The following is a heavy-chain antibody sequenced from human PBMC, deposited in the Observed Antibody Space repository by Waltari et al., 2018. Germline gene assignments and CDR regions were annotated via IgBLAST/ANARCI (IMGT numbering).Heavy chain of an antibody. CDR1: GFTFSSYA. J-gene: IGHJ3*02. CDR2: ISYDGSNK. V-gene: IGHV3-30-3*01. D-gene: IGHD2-21*01. CDR3: ARGTVVVIAINDAFDI. Sequence: QVQLVESGGGVVQPGRSLRLACAASGFTFSSYAMHWVRQAPGNGQEWVAVISYDGSNKYYADSVKGRFTISRDNSKNTLYLQMNSLRAEDTAVYYCARGTVVVIAINDAFDIWGQGTMVTVSS.